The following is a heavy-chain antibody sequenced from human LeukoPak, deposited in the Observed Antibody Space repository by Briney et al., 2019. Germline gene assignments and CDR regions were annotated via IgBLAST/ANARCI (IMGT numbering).Heavy chain of an antibody. V-gene: IGHV3-23*01. D-gene: IGHD4-17*01. Sequence: GGSLRLSCAASGFTFSSYAMSWVRQAPGKGLEWVSAISGSGGSTYYADSVKGRFTISRVNSKNTLYLQMNSLRAEDTAVYYRAKDRKDYMTTVTTGYFDYWGQGTLVTVSS. J-gene: IGHJ4*02. CDR3: AKDRKDYMTTVTTGYFDY. CDR2: ISGSGGST. CDR1: GFTFSSYA.